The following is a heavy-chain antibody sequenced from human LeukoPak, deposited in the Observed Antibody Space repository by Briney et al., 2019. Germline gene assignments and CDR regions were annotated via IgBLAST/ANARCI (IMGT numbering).Heavy chain of an antibody. Sequence: AGGSLRLSCAASGFTVSSNYMSWVRQAPGKGLEWVSVIYSGDTIYYADSVKGRFTISRDLSKNMLYLQMNSLRAEDTAVYYCARGLISRDGYNSFYFDYWGQGTLVTVSS. CDR3: ARGLISRDGYNSFYFDY. J-gene: IGHJ4*02. CDR2: IYSGDTI. D-gene: IGHD5-24*01. CDR1: GFTVSSNY. V-gene: IGHV3-66*01.